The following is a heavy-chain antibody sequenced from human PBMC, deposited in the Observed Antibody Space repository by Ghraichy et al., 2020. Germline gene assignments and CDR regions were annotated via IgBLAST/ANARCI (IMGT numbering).Heavy chain of an antibody. D-gene: IGHD2-2*01. J-gene: IGHJ6*02. V-gene: IGHV1-2*04. CDR2: INPNSGGT. Sequence: ASVKVSCKASGYTFTGYYMHWVRQAPGQGLEWMGWINPNSGGTNYAQKFQGWVTMTRDTSISTAYMELSRLRSDDTAVYYCARNSVNVVVPAADLGPYGMDVWGQGTTVTVSS. CDR3: ARNSVNVVVPAADLGPYGMDV. CDR1: GYTFTGYY.